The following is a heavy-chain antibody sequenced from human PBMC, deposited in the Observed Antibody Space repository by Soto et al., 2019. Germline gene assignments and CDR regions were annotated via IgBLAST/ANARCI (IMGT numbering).Heavy chain of an antibody. D-gene: IGHD7-27*01. CDR2: IYSGGST. CDR1: GFTVSSNY. Sequence: GGSLRLSCAASGFTVSSNYMSWVRQAPGKGLEWVSVIYSGGSTYYADSVKGRFTISRDNSKNTLYLQMNSLRAEDTAVYYCAPVEVGTGNWFDPWGQGTLVTVSS. CDR3: APVEVGTGNWFDP. J-gene: IGHJ5*02. V-gene: IGHV3-66*01.